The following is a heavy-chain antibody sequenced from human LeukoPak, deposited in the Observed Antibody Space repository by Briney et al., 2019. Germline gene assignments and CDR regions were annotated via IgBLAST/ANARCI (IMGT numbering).Heavy chain of an antibody. D-gene: IGHD6-13*01. CDR2: IGGSGVNT. V-gene: IGHV3-23*01. CDR1: GFTFSSYA. Sequence: GGSLRLSCAASGFTFSSYAMSWVRQAPGKGLEWVSAIGGSGVNTYYADSAKGRFTISRDNSKNTLYLQMNSLRGEDTAVYYCAKGISAAAAHDAFDIWGQGTMVTVSS. J-gene: IGHJ3*02. CDR3: AKGISAAAAHDAFDI.